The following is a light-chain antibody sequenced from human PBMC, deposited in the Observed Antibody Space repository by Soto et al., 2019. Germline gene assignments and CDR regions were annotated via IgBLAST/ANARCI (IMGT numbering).Light chain of an antibody. CDR1: QGISSW. CDR2: DAS. Sequence: DIQMTQSPSTLSASVGDRVTITCRASQGISSWLAWYQQKPGKAPKLLIYDASSLESGVPSRFSSSGSGTEFTLTISSLQPDDFATYYCQQYNSYSTWTFGQGTKVDIK. J-gene: IGKJ1*01. V-gene: IGKV1-5*01. CDR3: QQYNSYSTWT.